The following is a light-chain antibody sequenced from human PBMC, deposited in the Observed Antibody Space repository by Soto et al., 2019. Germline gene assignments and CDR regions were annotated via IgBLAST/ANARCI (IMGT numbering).Light chain of an antibody. J-gene: IGKJ2*01. CDR2: GAS. CDR3: QQIHSTSSYT. V-gene: IGKV3-20*01. Sequence: EIVLTQSPGTLSLSPGERATLSCRASQSVSSSYLAWYQQKPGQAPRLLIYGASSRATGIPDRFSGSGSGTDFTLTISRLEPEDFGTYYCQQIHSTSSYTFGQGSRVDVK. CDR1: QSVSSSY.